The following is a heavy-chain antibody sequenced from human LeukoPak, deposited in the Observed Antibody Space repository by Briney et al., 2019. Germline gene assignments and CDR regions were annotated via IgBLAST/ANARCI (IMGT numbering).Heavy chain of an antibody. CDR3: ARVASPGQRRSLYGSGSFRFDY. Sequence: SETLSLTCTVSGGSITDYYWIWIRQPPGKGLEYIGYIYYSGSTYYNPSLKSRVTISVDTSKNQFSLKLSSVTAADTAVYYCARVASPGQRRSLYGSGSFRFDYWGQGTLVTVSS. J-gene: IGHJ4*02. CDR2: IYYSGST. V-gene: IGHV4-59*08. D-gene: IGHD3-10*01. CDR1: GGSITDYY.